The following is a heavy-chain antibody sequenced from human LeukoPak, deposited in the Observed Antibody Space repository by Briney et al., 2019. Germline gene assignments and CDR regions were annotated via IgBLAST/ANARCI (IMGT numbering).Heavy chain of an antibody. CDR1: GFTFSRYW. V-gene: IGHV3-7*01. J-gene: IGHJ4*02. D-gene: IGHD6-19*01. CDR2: INQDGGGK. CDR3: ARHEENPGFSSQ. Sequence: GGSLRLSCAASGFTFSRYWMSWVRQTPGKGLEWVANINQDGGGKYYVDSVKGGFTISRDNAKNSLYLQMNSLTAEDTAIYYCARHEENPGFSSQWGQGTLVTVSS.